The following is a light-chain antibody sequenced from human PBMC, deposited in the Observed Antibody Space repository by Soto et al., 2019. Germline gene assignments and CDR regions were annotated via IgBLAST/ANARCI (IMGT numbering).Light chain of an antibody. CDR1: QSVSSN. Sequence: EIVLTQSPGTLSLSPGERSTLSCTASQSVSSNLAWYQQTPGQAPRLLIYGASTRATGIPARFSGSGSGTEFTLTISSLQSEDFAVYYCQQYNNWPLTFGQGTKVDI. V-gene: IGKV3-15*01. J-gene: IGKJ1*01. CDR2: GAS. CDR3: QQYNNWPLT.